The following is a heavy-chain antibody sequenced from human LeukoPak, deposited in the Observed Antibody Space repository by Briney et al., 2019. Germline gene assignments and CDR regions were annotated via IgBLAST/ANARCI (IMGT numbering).Heavy chain of an antibody. V-gene: IGHV1-2*04. J-gene: IGHJ4*02. CDR1: GYTFTGYY. CDR2: INPNSGGT. D-gene: IGHD3-9*01. CDR3: ARGLYVLRYFDWLLLGY. Sequence: ASVKVSCKASGYTFTGYYMHWVRQAPGQGLEWMGWINPNSGGTNYAQKFQGWVTMTRDTSISTAYMELSRLRSDDTAVHYCARGLYVLRYFDWLLLGYWGQGTLVTVSS.